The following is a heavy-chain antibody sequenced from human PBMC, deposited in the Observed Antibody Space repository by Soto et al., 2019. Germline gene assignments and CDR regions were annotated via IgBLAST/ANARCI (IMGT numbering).Heavy chain of an antibody. CDR3: AKDVSYGGKRPYYFDY. V-gene: IGHV3-23*01. CDR2: ISDSGGSA. J-gene: IGHJ4*02. Sequence: GGSLRLSCAASGFTFSNYAMSWVRQAPGKGLEWVSGISDSGGSAYNADSVKGRFIISRDNAKSTLYLQMNSLRAEDTAVYYCAKDVSYGGKRPYYFDYWGQGTLVIVSS. CDR1: GFTFSNYA. D-gene: IGHD4-17*01.